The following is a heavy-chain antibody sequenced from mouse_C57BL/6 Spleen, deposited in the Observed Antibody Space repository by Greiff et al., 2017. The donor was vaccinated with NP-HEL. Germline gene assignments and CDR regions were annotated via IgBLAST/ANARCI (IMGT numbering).Heavy chain of an antibody. CDR2: IYPGDGDT. V-gene: IGHV1-80*01. Sequence: QVQLQQSGAELVKPGASVKISCKASGYAFSSYWMNWVKQRPGKGLEWIGQIYPGDGDTNYNGKFKGKATLTADKSSSTAYMQLSSLTSEDSAVYFCARIYSNYDYAMDYWGQGTSVTVSS. J-gene: IGHJ4*01. CDR1: GYAFSSYW. CDR3: ARIYSNYDYAMDY. D-gene: IGHD2-5*01.